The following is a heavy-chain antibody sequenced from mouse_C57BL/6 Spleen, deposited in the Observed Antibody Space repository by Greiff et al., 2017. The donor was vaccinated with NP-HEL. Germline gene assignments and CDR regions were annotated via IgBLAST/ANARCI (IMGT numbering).Heavy chain of an antibody. CDR2: IDPSDSET. Sequence: QVQLQQPGAELVRPGSSVKLSCKASGYTFTSYWMHWVKQRPIQGLEWIGNIDPSDSETHYNQKFKDKATLTVDKSSSTTYMQLSSLTSEDSAVYYCARFYDYDGGDFDYWGQGTTLTVSS. D-gene: IGHD2-4*01. J-gene: IGHJ2*01. CDR3: ARFYDYDGGDFDY. V-gene: IGHV1-52*01. CDR1: GYTFTSYW.